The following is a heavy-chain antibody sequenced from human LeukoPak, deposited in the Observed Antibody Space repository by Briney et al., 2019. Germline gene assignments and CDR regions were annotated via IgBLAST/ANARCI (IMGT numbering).Heavy chain of an antibody. CDR1: GFTFDDYG. D-gene: IGHD2-2*01. J-gene: IGHJ4*02. CDR2: ISSSSSYI. CDR3: ARSVVPAAQQSGLRYFDY. V-gene: IGHV3-21*01. Sequence: GGSLRLSCAASGFTFDDYGMSWVRQAPGKGLEWVSSISSSSSYIFYADSVKGRFTISRDNAKNSLYLQMNSLRAEDTAVYYCARSVVPAAQQSGLRYFDYWGQGTLVTVSS.